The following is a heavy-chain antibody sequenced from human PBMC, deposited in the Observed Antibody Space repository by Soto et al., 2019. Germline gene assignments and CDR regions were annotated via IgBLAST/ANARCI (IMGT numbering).Heavy chain of an antibody. CDR2: IIPIFGTA. CDR1: GGTFSSYA. D-gene: IGHD4-17*01. J-gene: IGHJ3*02. Sequence: GASVKVSWKASGGTFSSYAISWVRQAPGQGLEWMGGIIPIFGTANYAQKFQGRVTITADESTSTAYMELSSLRSEDTAVYYCAKPKTTYGGNSVTAFDIWGQGTMVTVSS. V-gene: IGHV1-69*13. CDR3: AKPKTTYGGNSVTAFDI.